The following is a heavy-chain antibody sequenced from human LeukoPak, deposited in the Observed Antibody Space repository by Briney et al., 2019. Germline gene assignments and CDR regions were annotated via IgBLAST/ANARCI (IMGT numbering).Heavy chain of an antibody. Sequence: SVKVSCKASGGTFSSYAISWVRQAPGQGLEWMGGIIPIFGTANYAQKFQGRVTITADESTSTAYMELSSLRSEDTAVYYCARGSNTRPQYYYYYYGMDVWGKGTTVTVSS. V-gene: IGHV1-69*13. J-gene: IGHJ6*04. CDR1: GGTFSSYA. CDR3: ARGSNTRPQYYYYYYGMDV. CDR2: IIPIFGTA. D-gene: IGHD1-1*01.